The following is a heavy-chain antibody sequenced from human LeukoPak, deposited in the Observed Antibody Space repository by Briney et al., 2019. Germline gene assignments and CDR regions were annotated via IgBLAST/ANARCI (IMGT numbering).Heavy chain of an antibody. J-gene: IGHJ4*02. CDR2: IHPASANT. CDR3: ARDLRPANL. CDR1: GYTFTEHF. D-gene: IGHD1-7*01. Sequence: ASVKVSCKASGYTFTEHFIHWVRQAPAQGLQYMGWIHPASANTVYAQMFHGRVTLTRDTPATTTYMELSGLRSDDTAVYYCARDLRPANLWGQGTLVTVSS. V-gene: IGHV1-2*02.